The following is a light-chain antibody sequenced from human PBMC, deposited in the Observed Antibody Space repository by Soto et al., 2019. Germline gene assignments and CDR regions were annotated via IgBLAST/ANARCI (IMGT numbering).Light chain of an antibody. J-gene: IGKJ4*01. Sequence: EIVFTQSPATLSLSPGERATLSCMASQSVSSYLAWYQQKTGQAPRLLLYDASTRATGIPARFSGSGSGTDFTLPISSLEPEDFAVYYCQQRSNRPPLTFGGGTKVDI. V-gene: IGKV3-11*01. CDR2: DAS. CDR3: QQRSNRPPLT. CDR1: QSVSSY.